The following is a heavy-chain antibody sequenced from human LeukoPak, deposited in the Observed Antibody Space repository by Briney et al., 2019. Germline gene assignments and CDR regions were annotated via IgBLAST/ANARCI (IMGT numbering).Heavy chain of an antibody. CDR3: ARHRRSSSSPRPTFYFDY. D-gene: IGHD6-13*01. Sequence: SETLSLTCTVSGGSISSSSYYWGWIRQPPGKGLEWIGSIYYSGSTYYNPSLKSRVTISVDTSKNQFSLKLSSVTAADTAVYYCARHRRSSSSPRPTFYFDYWGQGTLVTVSS. CDR2: IYYSGST. CDR1: GGSISSSSYY. J-gene: IGHJ4*02. V-gene: IGHV4-39*01.